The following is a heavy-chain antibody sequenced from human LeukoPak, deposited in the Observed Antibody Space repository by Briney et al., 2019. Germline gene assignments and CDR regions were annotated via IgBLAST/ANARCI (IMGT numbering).Heavy chain of an antibody. D-gene: IGHD4-17*01. CDR1: GFTFSSYS. V-gene: IGHV3-21*01. CDR2: ISSSSSYI. Sequence: GGSLRLSCAAPGFTFSSYSMNWVRQAPGKGLEWVSSISSSSSYIYYADSVKGRFTISRDNAKNSLYLQMNSLRAEDTAVYYCARDTDYGDYYYYYGMDVWGQGTTVTVSS. J-gene: IGHJ6*02. CDR3: ARDTDYGDYYYYYGMDV.